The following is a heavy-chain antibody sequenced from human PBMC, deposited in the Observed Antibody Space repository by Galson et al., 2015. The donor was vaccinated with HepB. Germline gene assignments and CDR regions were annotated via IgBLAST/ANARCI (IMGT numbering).Heavy chain of an antibody. V-gene: IGHV3-23*01. CDR3: AKVGSGLYYFDY. Sequence: SLRLSCAASGFTFSSYAMSWVRQAPGKGLEWVSAISGSGGSTYYADSVKGRFTISRDNSKNTLYLQMNSLRAEDTAVYYCAKVGSGLYYFDYWGQGTLVTVSS. CDR1: GFTFSSYA. D-gene: IGHD2-15*01. CDR2: ISGSGGST. J-gene: IGHJ4*02.